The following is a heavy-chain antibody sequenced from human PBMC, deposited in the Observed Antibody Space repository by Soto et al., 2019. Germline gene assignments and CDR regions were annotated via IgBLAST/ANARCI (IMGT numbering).Heavy chain of an antibody. Sequence: EVQLVESGGGLVQPGGSLRLSCAASGFTFSRYWMHWVRQPPGKGLVWVSRTNGNGSSTNYADSVKGRFTISRDNAKNTLYLPMNSLRAEDTAVYYCASDANPDYWGQGTLVTVSS. J-gene: IGHJ4*02. CDR1: GFTFSRYW. V-gene: IGHV3-74*01. D-gene: IGHD2-15*01. CDR3: ASDANPDY. CDR2: TNGNGSST.